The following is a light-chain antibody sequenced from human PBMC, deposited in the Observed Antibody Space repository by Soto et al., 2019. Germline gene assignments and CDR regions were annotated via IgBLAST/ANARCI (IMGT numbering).Light chain of an antibody. V-gene: IGKV1-5*03. CDR3: QQYNDSFPT. Sequence: DIQMTQSSSTLSASVGDRVTISCRASQNINTWLAWYKQQPGKAPQLLIYKASSLESGVPSRFSGSGSGTDFTLTISSLRPDDFVTFYCQQYNDSFPTFGQGTKVEIK. CDR1: QNINTW. J-gene: IGKJ1*01. CDR2: KAS.